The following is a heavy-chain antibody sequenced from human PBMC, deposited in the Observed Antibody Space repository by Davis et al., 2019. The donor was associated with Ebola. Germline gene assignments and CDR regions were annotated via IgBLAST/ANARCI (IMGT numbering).Heavy chain of an antibody. CDR3: AREGSSSWNDAFDI. CDR1: EGTFRRYN. J-gene: IGHJ3*02. Sequence: ASSVPVSCKASEGTFRRYNITWVRQAPGQGLEWMGRIIPLFDITTYAQKFQGRVTITADKSTSTVFMELSSLTSEDTAVYYCAREGSSSWNDAFDIWGQGTMVTVSS. V-gene: IGHV1-69*04. D-gene: IGHD6-13*01. CDR2: IIPLFDIT.